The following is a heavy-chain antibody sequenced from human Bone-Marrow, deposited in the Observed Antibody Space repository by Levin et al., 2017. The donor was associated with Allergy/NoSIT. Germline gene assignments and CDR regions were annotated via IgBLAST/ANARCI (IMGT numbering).Heavy chain of an antibody. J-gene: IGHJ4*02. Sequence: GGSLRLSCAASGFTFDDYAMHWVRQAPGKGLEWVSGISWNSGSIGYADSVKGRFTISRDNAKNSLYLQMNSLRAEDTALYYCAKDIKVKRWLQSSDFDYWGQGTLVTVSS. CDR1: GFTFDDYA. D-gene: IGHD5-24*01. CDR2: ISWNSGSI. CDR3: AKDIKVKRWLQSSDFDY. V-gene: IGHV3-9*01.